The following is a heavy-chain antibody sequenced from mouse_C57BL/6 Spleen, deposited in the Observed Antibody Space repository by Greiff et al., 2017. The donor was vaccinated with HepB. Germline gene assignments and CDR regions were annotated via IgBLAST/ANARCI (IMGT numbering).Heavy chain of an antibody. J-gene: IGHJ4*01. CDR2: ISGGGGNT. CDR1: GFTFSSYT. D-gene: IGHD1-1*01. CDR3: ARHSLSGYAMDY. Sequence: EVQRVESGGGLVKPGGSLKLSCAASGFTFSSYTMSWVRQTPEKRLEWVATISGGGGNTYYPDSVKGRFTISRDNAKNTLYLQMSSLRSEDTALYYCARHSLSGYAMDYWGQGTSVTVSS. V-gene: IGHV5-9*01.